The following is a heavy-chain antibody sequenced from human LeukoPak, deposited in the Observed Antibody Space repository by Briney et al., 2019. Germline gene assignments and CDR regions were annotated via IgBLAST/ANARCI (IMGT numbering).Heavy chain of an antibody. CDR1: GYTFTSYD. D-gene: IGHD2-15*01. Sequence: ASMTVSCTASGYTFTSYDINWVRQATGQGLEWMEWMNPNSGNAGYAQKFQGRVTMTRNTSISTAYMELSSLRSEDTAVYYCARWVVAAGFDYWGQGTLVTVSS. V-gene: IGHV1-8*01. CDR3: ARWVVAAGFDY. CDR2: MNPNSGNA. J-gene: IGHJ4*02.